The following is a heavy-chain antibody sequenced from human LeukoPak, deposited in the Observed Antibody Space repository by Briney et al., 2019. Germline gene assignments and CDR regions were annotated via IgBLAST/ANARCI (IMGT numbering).Heavy chain of an antibody. Sequence: GGSLRLSCAASGFTFSSYGMHWVRQAPGKGLEWVAYIRYNGGKKYYADSVKGRFTISRDNSKNTLYLQMNSLRAEDTAVYYCARHGSITMVRGRLRYYYMDVWGKGTTVTISS. D-gene: IGHD3-10*01. CDR2: IRYNGGKK. V-gene: IGHV3-30*02. CDR1: GFTFSSYG. J-gene: IGHJ6*03. CDR3: ARHGSITMVRGRLRYYYMDV.